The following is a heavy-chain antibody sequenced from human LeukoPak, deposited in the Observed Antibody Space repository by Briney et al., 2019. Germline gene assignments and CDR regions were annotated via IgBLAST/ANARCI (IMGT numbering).Heavy chain of an antibody. Sequence: ASVKVYCKASGGTFSSYAISWGRQAPGQGLEWMGRIIPIFGIANYAQKFQGRVTITADKSTSTAYMELSSLRSEDTAVYYCARDRDYGSGPGIWGQGTMVTVSS. CDR3: ARDRDYGSGPGI. J-gene: IGHJ3*02. CDR1: GGTFSSYA. CDR2: IIPIFGIA. V-gene: IGHV1-69*04. D-gene: IGHD3-10*01.